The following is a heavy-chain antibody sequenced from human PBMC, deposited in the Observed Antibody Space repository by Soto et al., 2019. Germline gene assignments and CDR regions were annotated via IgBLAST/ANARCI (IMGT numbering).Heavy chain of an antibody. V-gene: IGHV5-51*01. CDR2: IYLGDSDT. Sequence: GESLKISCKGSGYSFTSYWIAWVRQVPGKGLEWMGIIYLGDSDTRYSPSFQGQVTISADKSISTAYLQWSSLKASDTAMYYCARRGILTGSPIDYWGQGTLVTVSS. J-gene: IGHJ4*02. D-gene: IGHD3-9*01. CDR1: GYSFTSYW. CDR3: ARRGILTGSPIDY.